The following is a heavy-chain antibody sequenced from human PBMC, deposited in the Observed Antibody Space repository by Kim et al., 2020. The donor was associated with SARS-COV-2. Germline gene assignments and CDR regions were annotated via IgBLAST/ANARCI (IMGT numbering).Heavy chain of an antibody. CDR1: GGSISSFY. D-gene: IGHD3-10*01. J-gene: IGHJ5*02. CDR2: IHYSGST. V-gene: IGHV4-59*01. Sequence: SETLSLTCIVSGGSISSFYWTWFRQPPGKGLEWIGYIHYSGSTNYNPSLRNRVTISVDTSKNQLSLKLRSVAPADTDVYFCARGNYGSGLVNRWGKGTLV. CDR3: ARGNYGSGLVNR.